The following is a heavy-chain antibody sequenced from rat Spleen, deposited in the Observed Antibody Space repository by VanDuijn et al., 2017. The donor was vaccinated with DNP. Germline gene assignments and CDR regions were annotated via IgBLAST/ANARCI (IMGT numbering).Heavy chain of an antibody. CDR3: TTETTGY. D-gene: IGHD1-1*01. CDR2: ISASGGST. J-gene: IGHJ2*01. CDR1: GFTFSFYG. Sequence: EVQLAESGGDLVQPGRSLKLSCAASGFTFSFYGMAWVRQAPKKGLEWVASISASGGSTSYRDSVKGRFTISRDNAKSTLYLQMDSLRSEDTATYYCTTETTGYWGQGVMVTVSS. V-gene: IGHV5-19*01.